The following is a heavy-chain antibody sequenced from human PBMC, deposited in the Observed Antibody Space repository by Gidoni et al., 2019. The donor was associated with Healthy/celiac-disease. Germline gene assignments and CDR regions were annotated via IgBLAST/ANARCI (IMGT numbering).Heavy chain of an antibody. J-gene: IGHJ3*02. CDR3: ATLSLAYGYAFDI. V-gene: IGHV1-8*01. CDR1: GYTFTSHV. D-gene: IGHD3-16*01. CDR2: MKPNSGNT. Sequence: QVQLVQSGAEVKKPGASVKVSCKASGYTFTSHVINWVRQATGQGLEWMGWMKPNSGNTGYAQKFHGRVTMSRNTSISTAYMELSSLRSEDTAVYYCATLSLAYGYAFDIWGQGTMVTVSS.